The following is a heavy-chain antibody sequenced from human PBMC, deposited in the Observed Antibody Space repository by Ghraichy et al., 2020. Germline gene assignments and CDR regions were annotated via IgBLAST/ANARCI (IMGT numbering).Heavy chain of an antibody. CDR1: GFSLSTSGVG. CDR3: AHSLVVAATVAWFEP. CDR2: IYWNDDK. D-gene: IGHD2-15*01. V-gene: IGHV2-5*01. Sequence: SGPTLVKPTQTLTLTCTFSGFSLSTSGVGVGWIRQPPGKALEWLALIYWNDDKRYSPSLKSRLTITKDTSKNQVVLTMTNMDPVDTATYYCAHSLVVAATVAWFEPWGQGTLVTVSS. J-gene: IGHJ5*02.